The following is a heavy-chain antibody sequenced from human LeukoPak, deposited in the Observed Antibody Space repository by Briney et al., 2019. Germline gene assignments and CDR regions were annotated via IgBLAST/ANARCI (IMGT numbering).Heavy chain of an antibody. CDR3: ARDRWGYSYGGD. Sequence: SETLSLTCAVSGGSISSSNWWSWVRQPPGKGLEWIGEIYHSGSTNYNPSLKSRVTISVDTSKNQFSLKLSSVTAADTAVYYCARDRWGYSYGGDWGQGTLVTVSS. J-gene: IGHJ4*02. V-gene: IGHV4-4*02. D-gene: IGHD5-18*01. CDR1: GGSISSSNW. CDR2: IYHSGST.